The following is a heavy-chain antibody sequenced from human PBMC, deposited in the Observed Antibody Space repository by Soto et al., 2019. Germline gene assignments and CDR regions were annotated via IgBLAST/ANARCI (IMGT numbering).Heavy chain of an antibody. CDR3: ARDRYSGYDYD. Sequence: QVQLQESGPGLVKPSETLSLTCTVSGGSVSSGSYYWSWIRQPPGKGLEWIGYIYYSGSTNYNPSLKSRGTMSIDTSKNQFSLKLSSVTAADTAVYYCARDRYSGYDYDWGQGTLVTVSS. D-gene: IGHD5-12*01. V-gene: IGHV4-61*01. CDR2: IYYSGST. CDR1: GGSVSSGSYY. J-gene: IGHJ4*02.